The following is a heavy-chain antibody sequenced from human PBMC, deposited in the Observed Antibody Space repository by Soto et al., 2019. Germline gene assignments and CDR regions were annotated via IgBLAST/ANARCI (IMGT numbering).Heavy chain of an antibody. CDR1: GYTFTSYY. V-gene: IGHV1-18*04. D-gene: IGHD6-6*01. Sequence: ASVKVSCKASGYTFTSYYMHWVRQAPGQGLEWMGRINPSNGNTNYAQKLQGRVTMTTDTSTSTAYMELRSLRSDDTAVYYCARVMSGSSAVWFDPWGQGTLVTVSS. J-gene: IGHJ5*02. CDR2: INPSNGNT. CDR3: ARVMSGSSAVWFDP.